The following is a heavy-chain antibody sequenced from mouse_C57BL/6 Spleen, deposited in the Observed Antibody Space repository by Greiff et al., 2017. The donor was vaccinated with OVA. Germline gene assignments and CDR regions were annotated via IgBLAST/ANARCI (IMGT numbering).Heavy chain of an antibody. CDR2: IDPEDGDT. Sequence: EVQLQQSGAELVRPGASVKLSCTASGFNIKDYYMHWVKQRPEQGLEWIGRIDPEDGDTEYAPKFQGKATMNADTSSNTAYLQLSSLTSEDTAVYYCTTPNYYGSSYFDYWGQGTTLTVSS. J-gene: IGHJ2*01. CDR3: TTPNYYGSSYFDY. V-gene: IGHV14-1*01. CDR1: GFNIKDYY. D-gene: IGHD1-1*01.